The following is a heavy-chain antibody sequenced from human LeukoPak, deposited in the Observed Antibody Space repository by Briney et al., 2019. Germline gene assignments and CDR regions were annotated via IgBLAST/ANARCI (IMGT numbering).Heavy chain of an antibody. CDR1: GGTFSSYA. V-gene: IGHV1-69*13. J-gene: IGHJ5*02. CDR3: ARVGSGYYYDSSGYYSNWFDP. Sequence: GASVKVSCKASGGTFSSYAISWVRQAPGQGLEWMGGIIPIFGTANYAQKFQGRVTITADESTSTAYMELSSLRSEDTAVYYCARVGSGYYYDSSGYYSNWFDPWGQGTLVTVSS. D-gene: IGHD3-22*01. CDR2: IIPIFGTA.